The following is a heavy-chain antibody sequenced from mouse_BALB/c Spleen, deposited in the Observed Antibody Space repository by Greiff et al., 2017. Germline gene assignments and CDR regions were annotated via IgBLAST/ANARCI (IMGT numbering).Heavy chain of an antibody. CDR3: ARGEGNYDAMDY. CDR2: INSNGGST. D-gene: IGHD2-1*01. Sequence: EVKVVESGGGLVQPGGSLKLSCAASGFTFSSYGMSWVRQTPDKRLELVATINSNGGSTYYPDSVKGRFTISRDNAKNTLYLQMSSLKSEDTAMYYCARGEGNYDAMDYWGQGTSVTVSS. J-gene: IGHJ4*01. CDR1: GFTFSSYG. V-gene: IGHV5-6-3*01.